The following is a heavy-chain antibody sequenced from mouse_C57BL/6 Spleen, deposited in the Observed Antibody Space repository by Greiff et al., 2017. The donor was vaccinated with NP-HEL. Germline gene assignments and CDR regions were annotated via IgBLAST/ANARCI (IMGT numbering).Heavy chain of an antibody. J-gene: IGHJ2*01. Sequence: VQLKESEGGLVQPGSSMKLSCTASGFTFSDYYMAWVRQVPEKGLEWVANINYDGSSTYYLDSLKSRFIISRDNAKNILYLQMSSLKSEDTATYYCARGALGFDYWGQGTTLTVSS. CDR3: ARGALGFDY. CDR1: GFTFSDYY. D-gene: IGHD3-3*01. V-gene: IGHV5-16*01. CDR2: INYDGSST.